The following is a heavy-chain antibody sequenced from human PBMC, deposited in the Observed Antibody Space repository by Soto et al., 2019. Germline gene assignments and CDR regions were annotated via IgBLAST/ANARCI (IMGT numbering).Heavy chain of an antibody. Sequence: QVQLVQSGAEVKKPGASVKVSCKVSGYTLTELSMHWVRQAPGKGLEWMGGFDPEDGETIYAQKFQGRVTMTEVTXXDTAYMELSSLRSEDTAVYYCATFTWTYYYDSSGYWGQGTLVTVSS. CDR2: FDPEDGET. CDR1: GYTLTELS. D-gene: IGHD3-22*01. CDR3: ATFTWTYYYDSSGY. J-gene: IGHJ4*02. V-gene: IGHV1-24*01.